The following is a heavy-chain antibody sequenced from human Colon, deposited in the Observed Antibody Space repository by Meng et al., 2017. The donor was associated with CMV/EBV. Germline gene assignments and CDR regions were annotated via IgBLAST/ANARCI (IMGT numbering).Heavy chain of an antibody. CDR2: IYYNGYA. Sequence: GSLSLTCTVSGGSISRDDYYWGWIRQPPGKGLEWIGSIYYNGYASFNPSLKSRVNISVDTSKNQFSLKLNSLTAADTAVYYCARDTKWFNWFDPWGQGTLVTVSS. CDR3: ARDTKWFNWFDP. D-gene: IGHD3-22*01. CDR1: GGSISRDDYY. V-gene: IGHV4-39*07. J-gene: IGHJ5*02.